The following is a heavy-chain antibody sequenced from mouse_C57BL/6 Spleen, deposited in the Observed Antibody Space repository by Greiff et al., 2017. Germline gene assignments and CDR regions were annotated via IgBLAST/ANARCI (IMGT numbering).Heavy chain of an antibody. CDR1: GYTFTSYW. CDR3: ARETNCGYFDY. D-gene: IGHD1-3*01. J-gene: IGHJ2*01. Sequence: QVQLQQPGAELVRPGSSVKLSCKASGYTFTSYWLHWVKQRPIQGLEWIGNIDPSDSETHYNQKFKDKATLTVDKSSSTAYMQLSSLTSEESAVDYCARETNCGYFDYWGQGTTLTVSS. CDR2: IDPSDSET. V-gene: IGHV1-52*01.